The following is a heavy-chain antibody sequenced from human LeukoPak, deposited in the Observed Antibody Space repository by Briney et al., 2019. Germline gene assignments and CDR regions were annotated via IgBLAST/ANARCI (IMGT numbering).Heavy chain of an antibody. CDR3: ARAPPSWGALFDY. CDR2: TNNDGSST. V-gene: IGHV3-74*01. D-gene: IGHD1-26*01. Sequence: GGSLRLSCAASGFTFSRYWMHWVRQAPGKGLVWVSRTNNDGSSTSYADSVKGRFTISRDNAKNTLYLQMNSLRVDDTAVYFCARAPPSWGALFDYWGRGNLVTVSS. J-gene: IGHJ4*02. CDR1: GFTFSRYW.